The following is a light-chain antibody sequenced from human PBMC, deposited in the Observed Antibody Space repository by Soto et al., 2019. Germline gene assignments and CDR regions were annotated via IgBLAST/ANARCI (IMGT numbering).Light chain of an antibody. CDR2: GNS. CDR1: SSNIGAGYD. CDR3: QSYDSSLSGSV. V-gene: IGLV1-40*01. J-gene: IGLJ3*02. Sequence: QSVLTQPPSVSGAPGQRVTISCTGSSSNIGAGYDVHWYQQLPGTAPKLLIYGNSNRPSGVPDRFSGSKSGTSASLAITGLRAEDEADYYCQSYDSSLSGSVFGGRTKLTVL.